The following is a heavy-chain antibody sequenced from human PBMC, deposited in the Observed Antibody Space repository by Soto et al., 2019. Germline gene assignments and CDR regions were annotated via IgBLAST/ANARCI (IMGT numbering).Heavy chain of an antibody. D-gene: IGHD6-13*01. CDR1: GFNFDYFA. CDR2: INWNSGDI. Sequence: GGSLRLSCAASGFNFDYFAMHWVRQAPGKGLEWVSGINWNSGDIDYADSVRGRFTISRDNAKNALYLQMNSLRAEDAAFYYCVKDIGAAGAYWYFDLWGRGTLVTVS. J-gene: IGHJ2*01. V-gene: IGHV3-9*01. CDR3: VKDIGAAGAYWYFDL.